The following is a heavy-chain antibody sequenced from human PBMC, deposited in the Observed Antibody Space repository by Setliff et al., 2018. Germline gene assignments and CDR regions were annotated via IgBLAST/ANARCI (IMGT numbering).Heavy chain of an antibody. Sequence: SVKVSCKDFGDTLRSHAFHWVRQAPGQRPEWMGIIIPAYETQSYAQRFQGRVTMTADTSTSTAYMELRSLTSDDTAVYYCARRPRAVYGSGRRNWFLDYWGQGTLVTVSS. J-gene: IGHJ4*02. V-gene: IGHV1-69*06. D-gene: IGHD3-10*01. CDR1: GDTLRSHA. CDR2: IIPAYETQ. CDR3: ARRPRAVYGSGRRNWFLDY.